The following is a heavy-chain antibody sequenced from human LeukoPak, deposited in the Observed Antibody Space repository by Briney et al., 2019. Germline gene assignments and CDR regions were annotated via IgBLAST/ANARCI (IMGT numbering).Heavy chain of an antibody. D-gene: IGHD6-13*01. CDR2: IIPSFGTA. CDR3: ARGAQRGYSSSWPLLVDY. V-gene: IGHV1-69*05. CDR1: GGTFSSYV. Sequence: ASVKVSCKASGGTFSSYVISWVRQAPGQGLEWMGGIIPSFGTANYAQKFQGRVTITTDESTSTAYMELSSLRSEDTAVYYCARGAQRGYSSSWPLLVDYWGQGTLVTVSS. J-gene: IGHJ4*02.